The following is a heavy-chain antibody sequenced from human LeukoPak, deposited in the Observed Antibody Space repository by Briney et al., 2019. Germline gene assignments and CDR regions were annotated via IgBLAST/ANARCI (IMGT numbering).Heavy chain of an antibody. V-gene: IGHV1-2*02. CDR2: INPNSGGT. CDR3: ARGETIDSSGWYLYDR. CDR1: GYTFSGYF. Sequence: ASVKVSCKASGYTFSGYFMHWVRQAPGQGLEWMGWINPNSGGTNYAQKFQGRVTMTRDTSISTAYMELSRLRSDDTAVYYCARGETIDSSGWYLYDRWGQGTLVTVSS. J-gene: IGHJ4*02. D-gene: IGHD6-19*01.